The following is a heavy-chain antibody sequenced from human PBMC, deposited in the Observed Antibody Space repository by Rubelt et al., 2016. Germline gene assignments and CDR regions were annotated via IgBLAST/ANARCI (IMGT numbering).Heavy chain of an antibody. CDR2: INPNSGGT. CDR3: ARDPWDGGWFDP. J-gene: IGHJ5*02. CDR1: GYTFTGYY. D-gene: IGHD4-23*01. V-gene: IGHV1-2*02. Sequence: QVQLVQSGAEVKKPGASVKVSCKASGYTFTGYYMHWVRQAPGQGLEWMGWINPNSGGTNYAQKFQGRVTMTRDTSTSTVYMELSSLRSEDTAVYYCARDPWDGGWFDPWGQGTLVTVSS.